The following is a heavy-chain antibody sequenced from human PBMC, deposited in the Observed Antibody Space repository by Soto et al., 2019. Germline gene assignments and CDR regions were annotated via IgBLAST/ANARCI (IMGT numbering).Heavy chain of an antibody. CDR2: IKSKTDGGTT. CDR3: TSSPYCSGGSCPEENWFDP. Sequence: EVQPVESGGGLVKPGGSLRLSCAASGFTFSNAWMSWVRQAPGKGLEWVGRIKSKTDGGTTDYAAPVKGRFTISRDDSKNTLYLQMNSLKTEDTAVYYCTSSPYCSGGSCPEENWFDPWGQGTLVTVSS. J-gene: IGHJ5*02. D-gene: IGHD2-15*01. V-gene: IGHV3-15*01. CDR1: GFTFSNAW.